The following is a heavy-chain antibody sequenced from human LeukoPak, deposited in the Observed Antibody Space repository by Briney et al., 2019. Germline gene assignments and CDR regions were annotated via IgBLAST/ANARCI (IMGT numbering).Heavy chain of an antibody. V-gene: IGHV4-59*01. CDR3: ARVIQDCSGGSCYSIDY. CDR1: GGSISSYY. D-gene: IGHD2-15*01. CDR2: IYYSGST. Sequence: SETLSLTCTVSGGSISSYYWSWIRQPPGKGLEWIGYIYYSGSTNYNPSLKSRVTISVDTSKNQFSLKLSSVTAADTAVYYCARVIQDCSGGSCYSIDYWGLGTLVTVSS. J-gene: IGHJ4*02.